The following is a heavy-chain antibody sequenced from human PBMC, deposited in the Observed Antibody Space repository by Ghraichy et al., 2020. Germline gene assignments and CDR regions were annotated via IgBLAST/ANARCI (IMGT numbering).Heavy chain of an antibody. CDR3: ARDGPGYCSGGPCTASFDY. V-gene: IGHV4-59*01. CDR1: GGSINYYY. Sequence: SETLSLTCTVSGGSINYYYWSWIRQPPGKGLEWIGYIYYSGSTNYDPSLKSRVTISVDTSKNQFSLRLSSVTAADTAVYYCARDGPGYCSGGPCTASFDYWGQGTLVTVSS. J-gene: IGHJ4*02. D-gene: IGHD2-15*01. CDR2: IYYSGST.